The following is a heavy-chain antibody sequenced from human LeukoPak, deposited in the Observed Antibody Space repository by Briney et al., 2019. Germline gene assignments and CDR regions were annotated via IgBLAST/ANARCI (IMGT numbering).Heavy chain of an antibody. J-gene: IGHJ6*03. CDR3: AKNGDRGAYCSGGSCYPYYYYYMDV. Sequence: GGSLRLSCAASGFTFSSYAMSWVRQAPGKGLEWVSSISSSSSYIYYADSVKGRFTISRDNSKNTLFLQVNSLRAEDTAIYYCAKNGDRGAYCSGGSCYPYYYYYMDVWGKGTTVTISS. CDR2: ISSSSSYI. D-gene: IGHD2-15*01. V-gene: IGHV3-23*01. CDR1: GFTFSSYA.